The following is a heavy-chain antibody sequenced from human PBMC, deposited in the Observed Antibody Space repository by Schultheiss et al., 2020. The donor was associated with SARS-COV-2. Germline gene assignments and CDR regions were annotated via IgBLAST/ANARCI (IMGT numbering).Heavy chain of an antibody. J-gene: IGHJ2*01. CDR2: IYYSGST. Sequence: SETLSLTCTVSGGSISSYYWSWIRQPPGMGLEWIGYIYYSGSTNYNPSLKSRVTISVDTSKNQFSLKLSSVTAADTAVYYCARVAGYFDLWGRGTLVTVSS. D-gene: IGHD5-12*01. CDR3: ARVAGYFDL. CDR1: GGSISSYY. V-gene: IGHV4-59*08.